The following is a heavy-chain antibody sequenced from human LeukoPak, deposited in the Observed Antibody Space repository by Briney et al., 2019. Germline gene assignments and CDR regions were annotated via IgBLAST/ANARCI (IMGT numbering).Heavy chain of an antibody. V-gene: IGHV1-69*04. J-gene: IGHJ4*02. CDR1: GGTFSSYA. CDR2: IIPILGIA. D-gene: IGHD3-9*01. Sequence: SVKVSCKASGGTFSSYAISWVRQAPGQGLEWMGRIIPILGIADYAQKFQGRVTITADKSTSTAYMELSSLRSEDTAVYYCARDFENDYWGQGTLVTVSS. CDR3: ARDFENDY.